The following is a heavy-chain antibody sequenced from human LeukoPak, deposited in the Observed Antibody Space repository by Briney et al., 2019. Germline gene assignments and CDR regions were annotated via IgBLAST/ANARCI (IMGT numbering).Heavy chain of an antibody. Sequence: PGGSLRLSCAASGFTFSRYAMNWVRQAPGKGLEWVSGISSSGGTTSYADSVKGRFAMSRDNSKNTLYLQMNSLRAEDTAVYYCARDREFDYWGQGTLVTVSS. CDR2: ISSSGGTT. CDR3: ARDREFDY. CDR1: GFTFSRYA. J-gene: IGHJ4*02. V-gene: IGHV3-23*01. D-gene: IGHD1-26*01.